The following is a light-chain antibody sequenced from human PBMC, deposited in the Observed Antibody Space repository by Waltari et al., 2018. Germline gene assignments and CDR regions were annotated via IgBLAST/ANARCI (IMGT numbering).Light chain of an antibody. CDR2: KAS. V-gene: IGKV1-5*03. CDR1: QSISSW. CDR3: QQYNSYSSGYT. Sequence: DIQMTQSPSPLSASVGDRVTITCRASQSISSWLAWYQQKPGKAPKLLIYKASSLESGVPSRFSGSGSGTEFTLTISSLQPDDFATYYCQQYNSYSSGYTFGQGTKLEIK. J-gene: IGKJ2*01.